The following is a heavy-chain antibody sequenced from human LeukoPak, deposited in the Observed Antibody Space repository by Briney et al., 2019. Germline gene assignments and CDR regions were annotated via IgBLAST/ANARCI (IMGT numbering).Heavy chain of an antibody. CDR1: GFTFTSYS. J-gene: IGHJ4*02. D-gene: IGHD3-10*01. V-gene: IGHV3-48*01. CDR2: ISFSSATI. Sequence: GGSLRLSCEASGFTFTSYSMNWVRQAPGKGLEWVSYISFSSATIHYADSVKGRFTVSRDNAKNSLYLQMNSLRAEDTALYYCARDTHYYGSGTKGYFDYWGQGTLVTVSS. CDR3: ARDTHYYGSGTKGYFDY.